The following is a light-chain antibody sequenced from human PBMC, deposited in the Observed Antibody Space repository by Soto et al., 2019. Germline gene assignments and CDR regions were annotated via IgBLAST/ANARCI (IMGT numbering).Light chain of an antibody. CDR1: QSVSSN. CDR2: GAY. Sequence: EIVMTQSLATLSVSPGDRATLSCRASQSVSSNLAWYQQKPGQAPRLLIYGAYTRATGIPARFSGSGSGTDFTLTISSLEPEDFAVYYCQQRRNWPLTFGGGTKVDIK. V-gene: IGKV3-15*01. CDR3: QQRRNWPLT. J-gene: IGKJ4*01.